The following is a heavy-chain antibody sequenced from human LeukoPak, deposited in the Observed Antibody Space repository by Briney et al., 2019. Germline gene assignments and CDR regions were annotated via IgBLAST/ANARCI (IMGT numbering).Heavy chain of an antibody. CDR1: GYTFTGYY. D-gene: IGHD1-26*01. J-gene: IGHJ4*02. V-gene: IGHV1-2*02. Sequence: ASVKVSCKASGYTFTGYYMHWVRQAPGQGLEWMGWINPNSGGTNYAQKFQGRVTMTRDTSISTAYMELSRLRSDDTAVYYCATKGSPPAYIAGATLDYWGQGTLVTVSS. CDR3: ATKGSPPAYIAGATLDY. CDR2: INPNSGGT.